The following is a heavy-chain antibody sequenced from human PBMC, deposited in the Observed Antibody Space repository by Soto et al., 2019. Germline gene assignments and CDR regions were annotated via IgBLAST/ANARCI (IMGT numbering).Heavy chain of an antibody. J-gene: IGHJ6*02. CDR3: ARDPSDYYYYYGMDV. V-gene: IGHV1-2*04. CDR1: GYTFTGYY. Sequence: EASVKVSCKASGYTFTGYYMHWVRQAPGQGLEWMGWINPNSGGTNYAQKFQGWVTMTRDTSISTAYMELSRLRSDDTAVYYCARDPSDYYYYYGMDVWGQGTTVTVSS. CDR2: INPNSGGT.